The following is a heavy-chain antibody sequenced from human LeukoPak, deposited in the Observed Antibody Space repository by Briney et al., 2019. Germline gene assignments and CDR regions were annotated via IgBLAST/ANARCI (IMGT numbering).Heavy chain of an antibody. CDR1: GFTFSASS. D-gene: IGHD3-10*01. Sequence: GGSLRLSCAASGFTFSASSMNWVRQAPGKGLEWVSSISSSSHYIFYADSLKGRFTISRDNAKNSLYLQMNSLRAEDRAVYYCARGFGRFGELYEHYYHLMDAWGQGTTVTVSS. CDR3: ARGFGRFGELYEHYYHLMDA. V-gene: IGHV3-21*01. CDR2: ISSSSHYI. J-gene: IGHJ6*02.